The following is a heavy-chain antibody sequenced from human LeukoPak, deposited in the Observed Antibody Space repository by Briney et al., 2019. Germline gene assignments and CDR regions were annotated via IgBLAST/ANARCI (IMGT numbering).Heavy chain of an antibody. Sequence: SETLSLTCAVYGGSFGGYYWAWIRQPPGKGLEWIGSIFHTGSTYHNPSLKSRVTISVDTSKNQFSLKLNSVTAADTAVYYCARDHSSSSEDYWGQGTLVTVSS. CDR3: ARDHSSSSEDY. CDR1: GGSFGGYY. V-gene: IGHV4-38-2*02. D-gene: IGHD6-13*01. J-gene: IGHJ4*02. CDR2: IFHTGST.